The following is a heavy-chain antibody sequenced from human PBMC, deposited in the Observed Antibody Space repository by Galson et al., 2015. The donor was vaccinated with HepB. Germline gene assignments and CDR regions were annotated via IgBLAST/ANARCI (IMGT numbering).Heavy chain of an antibody. D-gene: IGHD3-9*01. CDR2: IYYSGST. V-gene: IGHV4-39*07. Sequence: ETLSLTCTVSGGSISSSSYYWGWIRQPPGKGLEWIGSIYYSGSTYYNPSLKSRVTISVDTSKNQFSLKLSSVTAADTAVYYCARDDTQRLATYDILTGYYPEGDFDYWGQGTLVTVSS. CDR3: ARDDTQRLATYDILTGYYPEGDFDY. J-gene: IGHJ4*02. CDR1: GGSISSSSYY.